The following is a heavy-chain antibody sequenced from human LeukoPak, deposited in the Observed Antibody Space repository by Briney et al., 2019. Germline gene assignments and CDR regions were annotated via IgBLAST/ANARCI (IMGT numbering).Heavy chain of an antibody. Sequence: MSGGSLRLSCAASGFTFSSYAISWVRQAPGQGLEWMGGIIPIFGTANYAQKFQGRVTITADESTSTAYMELSSLRSEDTAVYYCASSALYCSSTSCYPRYYYYGMDVWGQGTTVTVSS. J-gene: IGHJ6*02. V-gene: IGHV1-69*01. CDR1: GFTFSSYA. CDR2: IIPIFGTA. D-gene: IGHD2-2*01. CDR3: ASSALYCSSTSCYPRYYYYGMDV.